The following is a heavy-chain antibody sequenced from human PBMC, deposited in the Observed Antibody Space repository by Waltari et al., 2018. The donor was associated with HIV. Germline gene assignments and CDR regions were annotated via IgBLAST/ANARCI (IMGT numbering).Heavy chain of an antibody. Sequence: QVQLVQSGAEVKKPGASVKVSCKASGYTFTSYAMHWVRQAPGQRLEWMGWINAGNGNTKYSQKFQGRVTITRDTSASTAYMELSSLRSEDTAVYYCAREALLEWLFYYWGQGTLVTVSS. CDR2: INAGNGNT. V-gene: IGHV1-3*01. CDR3: AREALLEWLFYY. D-gene: IGHD3-3*01. CDR1: GYTFTSYA. J-gene: IGHJ4*02.